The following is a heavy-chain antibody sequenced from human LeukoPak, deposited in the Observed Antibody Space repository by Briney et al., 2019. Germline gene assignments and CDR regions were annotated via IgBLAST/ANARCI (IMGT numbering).Heavy chain of an antibody. D-gene: IGHD2-8*02. J-gene: IGHJ5*02. CDR3: ARVGPPVLVVCAYWFDP. CDR2: INHSGST. Sequence: PSETLSLTYAVYGGSFSGYYWSWIRQPPGKGLEWIGEINHSGSTNYNPSLKSRVTISVDTSKNQFSLKLSSVTAADTAVYYCARVGPPVLVVCAYWFDPWGQGTLVTVSS. CDR1: GGSFSGYY. V-gene: IGHV4-34*01.